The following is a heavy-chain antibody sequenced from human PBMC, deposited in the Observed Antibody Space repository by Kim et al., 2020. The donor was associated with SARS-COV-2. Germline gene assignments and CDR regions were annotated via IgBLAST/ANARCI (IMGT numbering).Heavy chain of an antibody. D-gene: IGHD1-26*01. V-gene: IGHV1-18*01. CDR1: GYTFTSYG. CDR2: ISAYNGNT. J-gene: IGHJ4*02. Sequence: ASVKVSCKASGYTFTSYGISWVRQAPGQGLEWMGWISAYNGNTNYAQKLQGRVTMTTDTSTSTAYMELRSLRSDDTAVYYCARDTTASIVGARGEFDYWGQGTLVTVSS. CDR3: ARDTTASIVGARGEFDY.